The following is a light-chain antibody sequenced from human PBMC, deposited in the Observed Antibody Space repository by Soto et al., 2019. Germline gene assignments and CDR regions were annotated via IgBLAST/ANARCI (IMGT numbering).Light chain of an antibody. Sequence: DIHITQSPSTLSASVGDRVTISCRASQSISSWLAWYQQKPGKAPKLLIFDASTLESGVPPRFSGSGSGTEFTLTISSLQPDDFATYYCQHYNDYSPTFGQGTKVDIK. V-gene: IGKV1-5*01. CDR1: QSISSW. CDR3: QHYNDYSPT. CDR2: DAS. J-gene: IGKJ1*01.